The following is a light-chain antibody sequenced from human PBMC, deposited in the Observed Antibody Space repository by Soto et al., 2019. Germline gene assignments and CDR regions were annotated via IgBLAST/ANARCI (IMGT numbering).Light chain of an antibody. Sequence: EIVMTQSPATLSVSPGERATLSCRASQSVASNVAWYQQKPGQAPRLLIYGASTRATGIPARFSGSGSGTDFTLTISSLQSEDFALYYCQQHNDWPPWTFGQGTKVEIK. J-gene: IGKJ1*01. CDR3: QQHNDWPPWT. CDR2: GAS. CDR1: QSVASN. V-gene: IGKV3-15*01.